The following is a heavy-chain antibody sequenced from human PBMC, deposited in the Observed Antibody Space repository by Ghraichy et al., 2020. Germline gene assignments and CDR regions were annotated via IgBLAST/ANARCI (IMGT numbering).Heavy chain of an antibody. D-gene: IGHD2-8*02. CDR2: MDPNSGNT. V-gene: IGHV1-8*03. J-gene: IGHJ6*02. Sequence: ASVKVSCKASGYTFTRYDINWVRQATGQGLEWMRWMDPNSGNTGYAQKFQGRVTITRNTSISTAYMELSSLTSEDTAVYYCAVKPTGGVSYYYYGLDVWGQGTTVTASS. CDR3: AVKPTGGVSYYYYGLDV. CDR1: GYTFTRYD.